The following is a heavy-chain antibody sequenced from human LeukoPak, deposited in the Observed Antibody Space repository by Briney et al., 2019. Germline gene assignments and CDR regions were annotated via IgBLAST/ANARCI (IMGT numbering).Heavy chain of an antibody. CDR1: GFTFSSYW. CDR3: ARGDCSGDICYSIDY. D-gene: IGHD2-15*01. J-gene: IGHJ4*02. Sequence: PGGSLRLSCEASGFTFSSYWMHWVRQIPGKGLVWVSRINNDVTTTTYADSVKGRFTISRDNAENTVYLQMNSLTADDTAVYYCARGDCSGDICYSIDYWGQGTLVTVSS. CDR2: INNDVTTT. V-gene: IGHV3-74*01.